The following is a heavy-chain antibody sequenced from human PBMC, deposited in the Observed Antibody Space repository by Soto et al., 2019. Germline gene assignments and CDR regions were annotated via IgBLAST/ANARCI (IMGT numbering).Heavy chain of an antibody. Sequence: EVQLVESGGGLVKPGGSLILSCAASGFTFSSYSMNWVRQAPGKGLEWVSSISSSSNYIYYADSVKGRFTISRDNANNSLYLQTNSLRAEDTAVYYCARGRRVDYVSDDWGQGTLVTV. CDR2: ISSSSNYI. D-gene: IGHD3-16*01. V-gene: IGHV3-21*01. J-gene: IGHJ4*02. CDR1: GFTFSSYS. CDR3: ARGRRVDYVSDD.